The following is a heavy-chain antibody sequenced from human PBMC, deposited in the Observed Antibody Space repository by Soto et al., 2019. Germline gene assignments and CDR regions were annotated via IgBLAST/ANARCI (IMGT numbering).Heavy chain of an antibody. CDR2: SDYTGST. CDR3: ARDLKEYCSDGKCNWFDP. CDR1: GGSISDFY. D-gene: IGHD2-15*01. V-gene: IGHV4-59*01. Sequence: SETLSLTCTVSGGSISDFYWTWIRQPPGEGLEWIGYSDYTGSTNYNPSLKSRVTISFDASKNQISLQVRSATAADAAVYYCARDLKEYCSDGKCNWFDPWGQGTLVTVSS. J-gene: IGHJ5*02.